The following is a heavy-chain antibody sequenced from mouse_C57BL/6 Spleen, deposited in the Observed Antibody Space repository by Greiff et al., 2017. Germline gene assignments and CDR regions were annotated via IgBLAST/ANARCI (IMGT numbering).Heavy chain of an antibody. J-gene: IGHJ1*03. CDR2: IWRGGST. CDR3: AEGGLRGYFVV. D-gene: IGHD2-4*01. CDR1: GLPLTSHG. V-gene: IGHV2-5*01. Sequence: VQLQQSGPGLVQPSQSLSITRTVSGLPLTSHGVHWVRQSPGKGLEWPGVIWRGGSTDYNAAFMSRLSIIKDNSKSQVFFKMNSLRGDDTAIYYCAEGGLRGYFVVGGTETSVTVSS.